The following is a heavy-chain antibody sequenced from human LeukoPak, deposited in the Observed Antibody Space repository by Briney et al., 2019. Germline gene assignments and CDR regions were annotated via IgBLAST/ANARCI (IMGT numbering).Heavy chain of an antibody. Sequence: PSETLSLTCTVSGVSISSYYWSWIRQPPGKGLEWIGYIYYTGNTNYNPSLKSRVTISVDTSKNQFSLKLSSVTAADTAVYYCARDGISGSYYAEYFQHWGQGTLVTVSS. J-gene: IGHJ1*01. CDR1: GVSISSYY. V-gene: IGHV4-59*01. D-gene: IGHD1-26*01. CDR2: IYYTGNT. CDR3: ARDGISGSYYAEYFQH.